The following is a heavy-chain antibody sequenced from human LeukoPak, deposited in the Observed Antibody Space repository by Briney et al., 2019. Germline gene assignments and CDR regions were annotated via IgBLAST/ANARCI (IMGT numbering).Heavy chain of an antibody. CDR3: PRRGYGDY. Sequence: SETLSLTCTVSGVSLNSYYWIWIGQPAGKGREGIGRIYTSESTHYNPSLESRVPMSVETSKNQFSLQLSSVPAADTAVYYCPRRGYGDYWGQGTLVTVSS. CDR2: IYTSEST. D-gene: IGHD5-12*01. J-gene: IGHJ4*02. CDR1: GVSLNSYY. V-gene: IGHV4-4*07.